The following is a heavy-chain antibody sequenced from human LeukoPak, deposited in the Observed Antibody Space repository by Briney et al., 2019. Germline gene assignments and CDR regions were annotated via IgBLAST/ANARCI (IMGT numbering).Heavy chain of an antibody. CDR2: ISGSSTSI. V-gene: IGHV3-48*01. CDR1: GFTFSNYN. J-gene: IGHJ4*02. D-gene: IGHD5/OR15-5a*01. CDR3: VRGHSVYDFLVY. Sequence: GGSLRLSCAASGFTFSNYNMIWVRQAPGKGLEWLSFISGSSTSIHYADSVRGRITISRDNAKNSLFLQINGLRADDSAVYYCVRGHSVYDFLVYWGQGVLVTVSS.